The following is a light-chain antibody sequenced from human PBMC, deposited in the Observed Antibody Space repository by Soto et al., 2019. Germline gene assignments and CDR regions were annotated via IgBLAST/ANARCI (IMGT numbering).Light chain of an antibody. J-gene: IGKJ5*01. CDR1: QSISSY. Sequence: EIVLTQSPGTLSLSPGERATLSCRASQSISSYLAWYQQKPGQAPRLLIYVASYRATGIPARFSGSGSGTEYTLTISNLQAEDFAVYYCQQFNNWPHTFGQGTRLEIK. V-gene: IGKV3-15*01. CDR3: QQFNNWPHT. CDR2: VAS.